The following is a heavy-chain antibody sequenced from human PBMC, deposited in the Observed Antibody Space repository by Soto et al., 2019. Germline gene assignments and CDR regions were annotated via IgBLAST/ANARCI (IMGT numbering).Heavy chain of an antibody. D-gene: IGHD2-15*01. CDR1: GFSLSTSGVG. CDR3: AHLNYCSGGSCYGSDAFDI. V-gene: IGHV2-5*02. J-gene: IGHJ3*02. Sequence: TLVNPTQTLTLTCTFSGFSLSTSGVGVGWIRQPPGKALEWLALIYWDDDKRYSPSLKSRPTITKDTSKNQVVLTMTNMDPVDTATYYCAHLNYCSGGSCYGSDAFDIWGQATMVTVSS. CDR2: IYWDDDK.